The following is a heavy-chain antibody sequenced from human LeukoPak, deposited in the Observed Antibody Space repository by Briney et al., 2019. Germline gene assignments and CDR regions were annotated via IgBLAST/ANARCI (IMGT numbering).Heavy chain of an antibody. D-gene: IGHD3-10*01. Sequence: ASVKVSCKASGYTFTSYDINWVRQATGQGLEWMGWMNPNSGNTGYAQKFQGRVTMTRNTSISTAYMELSSLRSEDTAVYYCARGPTMVRGVGPDMDVWGKGTTVTVFS. CDR1: GYTFTSYD. J-gene: IGHJ6*03. V-gene: IGHV1-8*01. CDR3: ARGPTMVRGVGPDMDV. CDR2: MNPNSGNT.